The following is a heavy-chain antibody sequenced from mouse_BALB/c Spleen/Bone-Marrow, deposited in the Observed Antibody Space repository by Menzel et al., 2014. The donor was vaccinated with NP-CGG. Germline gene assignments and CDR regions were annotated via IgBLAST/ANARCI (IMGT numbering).Heavy chain of an antibody. CDR2: INPYNGDT. J-gene: IGHJ2*01. CDR3: ARSGYYGSSYFDY. D-gene: IGHD1-1*01. CDR1: GYSFTGYF. V-gene: IGHV1-20*02. Sequence: DVQLQESGPELVKPGASVKISCKASGYSFTGYFMNWVMQSYGKSLEWIGRINPYNGDTFYNQKFKGKATLTVDKSSSTAHMELRSLASEDSAVHYCARSGYYGSSYFDYWGQGTTLTVSS.